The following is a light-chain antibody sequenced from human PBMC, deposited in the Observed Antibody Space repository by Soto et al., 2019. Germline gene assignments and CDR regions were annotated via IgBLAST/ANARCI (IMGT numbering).Light chain of an antibody. CDR3: QQSHSFPRT. CDR2: AAS. V-gene: IGKV1-12*01. CDR1: QAVSTW. J-gene: IGKJ4*01. Sequence: DIQMTQSPSFVSASVGDRVTITCRASQAVSTWLAWHQQKPGDAPKLLIYAASTLQSGVPSRFSGSGSGTDFTLTVRNLQPEDFATYYCQQSHSFPRTFGGGTKVDIK.